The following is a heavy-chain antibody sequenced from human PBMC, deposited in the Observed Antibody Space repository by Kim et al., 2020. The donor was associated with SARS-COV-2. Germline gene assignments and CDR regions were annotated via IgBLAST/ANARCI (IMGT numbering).Heavy chain of an antibody. CDR3: AKEVGGSGSYDAFDI. J-gene: IGHJ3*02. V-gene: IGHV3-9*01. Sequence: DSVKGRFTISSDNAKNSLYLQMNSLRAEDTALYYCAKEVGGSGSYDAFDIWGQGTMVTVSS. D-gene: IGHD3-10*01.